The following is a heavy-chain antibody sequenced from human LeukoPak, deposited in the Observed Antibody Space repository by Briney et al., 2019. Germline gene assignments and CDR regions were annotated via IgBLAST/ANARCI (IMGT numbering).Heavy chain of an antibody. CDR1: GYSISSGYY. CDR2: IYHSGST. J-gene: IGHJ4*02. CDR3: ARGAGYSSSWYFLVGATVLFDY. Sequence: PSETLSLTCTVSGYSISSGYYWGRIRQPPGKGLEWIGSIYHSGSTYYNPSLKSRVTISVDTSKNQFSLKLSSVTAADTAVYYCARGAGYSSSWYFLVGATVLFDYWGQGTLVTVSS. D-gene: IGHD6-13*01. V-gene: IGHV4-38-2*02.